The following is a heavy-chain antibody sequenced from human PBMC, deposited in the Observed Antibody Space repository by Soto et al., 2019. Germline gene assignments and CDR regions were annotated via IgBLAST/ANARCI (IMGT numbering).Heavy chain of an antibody. CDR1: GFTFTRYS. CDR3: ARESEDLTSNFDY. CDR2: ISSTTNYI. V-gene: IGHV3-21*06. J-gene: IGHJ4*02. Sequence: GGSLRLSCAASGFTFTRYSMHWVRQAPGKGLEWVSSISSTTNYIYYGDSMKGRFTISRDNSKNSLYLEMNSLRAEDTAVYYCARESEDLTSNFDYWGQGTLVTVSS.